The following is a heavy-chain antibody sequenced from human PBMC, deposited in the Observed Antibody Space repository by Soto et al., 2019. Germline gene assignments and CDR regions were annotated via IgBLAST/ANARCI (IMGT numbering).Heavy chain of an antibody. CDR1: GDSVSSNSAA. Sequence: QVQLQQSGPGLVKPSQTLSLTCAISGDSVSSNSAAWNWIRQSPSRGLEWLGRTYYRSKWYNDYVVSVKSRITSNPDTSKNPVSLQLNSVTPEDTAVYYCARENSHIAVAGLDYWGQGTLVTVSS. CDR2: TYYRSKWYN. CDR3: ARENSHIAVAGLDY. J-gene: IGHJ4*02. D-gene: IGHD6-19*01. V-gene: IGHV6-1*01.